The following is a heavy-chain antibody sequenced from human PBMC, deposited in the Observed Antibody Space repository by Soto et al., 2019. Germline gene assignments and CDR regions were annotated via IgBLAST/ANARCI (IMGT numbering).Heavy chain of an antibody. D-gene: IGHD3-10*01. CDR2: IYWDDDK. CDR3: AHRIGSGSYYQDYYYYYMDV. CDR1: GFSLSTSGVG. J-gene: IGHJ6*03. V-gene: IGHV2-5*02. Sequence: SGPTLVNPTQTLTLTCTFSGFSLSTSGVGVGWIRQPPGKALEWLALIYWDDDKRYSPSLKSRLTITKDTSKNQVVLTMTNMDPVDTATYYCAHRIGSGSYYQDYYYYYMDVWGKGTTVTVSS.